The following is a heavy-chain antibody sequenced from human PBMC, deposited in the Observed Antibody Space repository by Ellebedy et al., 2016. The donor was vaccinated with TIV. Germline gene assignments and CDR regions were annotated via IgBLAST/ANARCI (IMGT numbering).Heavy chain of an antibody. CDR3: AIDAAGNGGKLDY. CDR2: SFSAGDGGET. Sequence: LGGSLRLSCAASGFTVTTNYMNWVRQAPGKWLDWVSVSFSAGDGGETNYADSVKGRFTISRDSSKNTLYLQINSLRAEDTAVYYCAIDAAGNGGKLDYWGQGALVTVSS. CDR1: GFTVTTNY. J-gene: IGHJ4*02. D-gene: IGHD4-23*01. V-gene: IGHV3-53*01.